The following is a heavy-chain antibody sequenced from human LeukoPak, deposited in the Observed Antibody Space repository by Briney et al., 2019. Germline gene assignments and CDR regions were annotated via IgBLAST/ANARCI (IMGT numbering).Heavy chain of an antibody. CDR1: DYSISSGYY. CDR3: AIAIVGATWGAFDI. J-gene: IGHJ3*02. V-gene: IGHV4-38-2*02. CDR2: IYHSGST. D-gene: IGHD1-26*01. Sequence: SETLSLTCTVSDYSISSGYYWGWIRQPPGKGLEWIGSIYHSGSTYYNPSLKSRVTISVDTSKNQFSLKLSSVTAADTAVYYCAIAIVGATWGAFDIWGQGTMVTVSS.